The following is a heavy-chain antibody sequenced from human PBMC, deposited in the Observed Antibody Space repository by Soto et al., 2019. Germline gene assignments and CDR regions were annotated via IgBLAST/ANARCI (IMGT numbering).Heavy chain of an antibody. CDR2: INRDGSHT. Sequence: EVQLVESGGGLVQPGGSLRVSCAASGFTFSSYWMYWVRQAPGKGLVWVSRINRDGSHTNYADSVKGRFTISRDNAKNTLYLQMNNLGAEDTAVYYCARDNPTRSPLDGMDVWGQGTTVTVSS. CDR3: ARDNPTRSPLDGMDV. V-gene: IGHV3-74*01. J-gene: IGHJ6*02. CDR1: GFTFSSYW. D-gene: IGHD2-15*01.